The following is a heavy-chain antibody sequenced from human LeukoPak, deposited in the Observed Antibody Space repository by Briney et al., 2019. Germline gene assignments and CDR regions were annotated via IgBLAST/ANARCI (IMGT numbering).Heavy chain of an antibody. V-gene: IGHV3-74*01. CDR3: AREYCSGGSCPLDY. D-gene: IGHD2-15*01. CDR2: INSDGSST. J-gene: IGHJ4*02. CDR1: GFTFSSYG. Sequence: GGSLRLSCAASGFTFSSYGMHWVRQAPGKGLMWVSRINSDGSSTSYADSVTGRFTISRDNAKNTLYLQMNSLRAEDTAVYYCAREYCSGGSCPLDYWGQGTLVTVSS.